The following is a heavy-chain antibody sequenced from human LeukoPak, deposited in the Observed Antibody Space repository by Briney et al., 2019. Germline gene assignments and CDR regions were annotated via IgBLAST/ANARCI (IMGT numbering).Heavy chain of an antibody. CDR3: ARDPSTGEGYFDY. Sequence: ASVKVSCKASGYTFTGYYMHWVRQAPGQGLEWMGWINPNSGGTNYAQKLQGRVTMTTDTSTSTAYMELRSLRSDDTAVYYCARDPSTGEGYFDYWGQGTLVTVSS. CDR2: INPNSGGT. CDR1: GYTFTGYY. D-gene: IGHD2-21*01. V-gene: IGHV1-2*02. J-gene: IGHJ4*02.